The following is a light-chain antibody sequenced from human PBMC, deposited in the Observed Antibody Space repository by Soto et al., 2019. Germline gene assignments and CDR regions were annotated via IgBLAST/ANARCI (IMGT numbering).Light chain of an antibody. CDR2: EVV. CDR3: CSYPSSTNIV. CDR1: SSDICGYNY. V-gene: IGLV2-14*01. Sequence: QSALTQPASVSGSPGQSITISCTGTSSDICGYNYVSWYQQHPGKAPKLMIYEVVNRPSGVSNRFSGSKSGNTASLTISGLQDEDEADYYCCSYPSSTNIVFCGGTKVTVL. J-gene: IGLJ2*01.